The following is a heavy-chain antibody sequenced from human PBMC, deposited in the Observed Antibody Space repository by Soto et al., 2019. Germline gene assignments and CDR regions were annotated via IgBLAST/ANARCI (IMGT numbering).Heavy chain of an antibody. Sequence: QVQLVQSGAEVKKPGSSVKVSCKASGGTFSSYTISWVRQAPGQGLEWMGRIIPILGIANYAQKFQGRVTITADKSTSTAYMELSSLRSEDTAVYYCARDWGTPRYCSSTSCYDHYFDYWGQGTLVTVSS. D-gene: IGHD2-2*01. V-gene: IGHV1-69*08. CDR3: ARDWGTPRYCSSTSCYDHYFDY. J-gene: IGHJ4*02. CDR2: IIPILGIA. CDR1: GGTFSSYT.